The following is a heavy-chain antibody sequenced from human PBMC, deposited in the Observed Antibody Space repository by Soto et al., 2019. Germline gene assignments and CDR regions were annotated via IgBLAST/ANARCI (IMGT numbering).Heavy chain of an antibody. CDR3: AKPRDSNWFDP. CDR2: ISGSGGST. V-gene: IGHV3-23*01. D-gene: IGHD2-15*01. Sequence: LSLTCAASGFTFSSYAMSWVRQAPGKGLEWVSAISGSGGSTYYADSVKGRFTISRDNSKNTLYLQMNSLRAEDTAVYYCAKPRDSNWFDPWGQGTLVTVSS. J-gene: IGHJ5*02. CDR1: GFTFSSYA.